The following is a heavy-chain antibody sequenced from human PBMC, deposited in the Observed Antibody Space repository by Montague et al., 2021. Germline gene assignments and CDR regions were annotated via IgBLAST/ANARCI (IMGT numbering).Heavy chain of an antibody. CDR1: GFSLATSGVG. CDR3: APKIAAHKAHDGFSV. V-gene: IGHV2-5*02. Sequence: VKPTQTLTLTCTFSGFSLATSGVGVAWFRQPPGKALEWPALIFWDDDKRYSPSLKSRLTITKDTTKNQVVLTLTNMDPVDTATYFCAPKIAAHKAHDGFSVWGQGTVVTVSA. D-gene: IGHD6-13*01. CDR2: IFWDDDK. J-gene: IGHJ3*01.